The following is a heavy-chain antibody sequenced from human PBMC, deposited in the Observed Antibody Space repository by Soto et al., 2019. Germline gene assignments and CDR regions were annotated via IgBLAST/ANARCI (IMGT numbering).Heavy chain of an antibody. CDR3: ASRDPGTSVDY. Sequence: SETLSLTCAVSGGSFTSNNWWTWVRQPPGQGLEWIGEIYRTGSTNYNPSLKSRVTISLDMSENQFSLKVTSLTAADTAVYYCASRDPGTSVDYWGQGTLVTVSS. CDR2: IYRTGST. V-gene: IGHV4-4*02. J-gene: IGHJ4*02. CDR1: GGSFTSNNW. D-gene: IGHD1-7*01.